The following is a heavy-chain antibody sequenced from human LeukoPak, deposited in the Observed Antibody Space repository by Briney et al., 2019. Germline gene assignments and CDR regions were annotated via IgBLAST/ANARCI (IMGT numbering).Heavy chain of an antibody. D-gene: IGHD5-18*01. CDR2: INHSGST. J-gene: IGHJ5*02. V-gene: IGHV4-34*01. CDR1: GGSFSGYY. CDR3: ARGLSWGYSYGYAA. Sequence: PSETLSLTCAVYGGSFSGYYWSWILQPPGKGLEWIGEINHSGSTNYSPSLKSRVTISVDTSKNQFSLKLSSVTAADTAVYYCARGLSWGYSYGYAASGQGTLVPVSS.